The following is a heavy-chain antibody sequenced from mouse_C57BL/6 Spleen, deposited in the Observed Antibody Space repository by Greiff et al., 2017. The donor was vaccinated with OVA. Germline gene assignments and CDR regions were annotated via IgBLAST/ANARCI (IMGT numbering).Heavy chain of an antibody. CDR1: GYTFTSYW. V-gene: IGHV1-55*01. CDR3: ARRAITTVVATNYFDY. J-gene: IGHJ2*01. D-gene: IGHD1-1*01. CDR2: IYPGSGST. Sequence: QVQLQQPGAELVKPGASVKMSCKASGYTFTSYWITWVKQRPGQGLEWIGDIYPGSGSTNYNAKFKSKATLTVDTSSSTAYMQLSSLTSEDSAVYYCARRAITTVVATNYFDYWGQGTTLTVSS.